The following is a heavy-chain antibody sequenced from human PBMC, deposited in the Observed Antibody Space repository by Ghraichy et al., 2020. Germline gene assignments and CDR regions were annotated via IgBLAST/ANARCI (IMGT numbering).Heavy chain of an antibody. CDR1: GFTFSSYA. Sequence: GGSLRLSCAASGFTFSSYAMSWVRQAPGKGLEWVSAISGSGGSTYYADSVKGRFTISRDNSKNTLYLQMNSLRAEDTAVYYCAKVSRTGSGWYDAFDIWGQGTMVTVSS. V-gene: IGHV3-23*01. CDR2: ISGSGGST. CDR3: AKVSRTGSGWYDAFDI. J-gene: IGHJ3*02. D-gene: IGHD6-19*01.